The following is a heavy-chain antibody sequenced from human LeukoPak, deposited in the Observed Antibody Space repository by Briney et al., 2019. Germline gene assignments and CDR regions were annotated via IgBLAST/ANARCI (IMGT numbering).Heavy chain of an antibody. J-gene: IGHJ4*02. Sequence: QPGGSLRLSCAASGFTFSNHAMNWVRQAPGKGLEWVSYIGTSSSPIYYADSVEGRFTISRDNAKNSLYLQMNSLRVEDTAVYYCARDGHNYETDSWGQGTLVTVSS. CDR3: ARDGHNYETDS. V-gene: IGHV3-48*01. CDR2: IGTSSSPI. CDR1: GFTFSNHA. D-gene: IGHD5-18*01.